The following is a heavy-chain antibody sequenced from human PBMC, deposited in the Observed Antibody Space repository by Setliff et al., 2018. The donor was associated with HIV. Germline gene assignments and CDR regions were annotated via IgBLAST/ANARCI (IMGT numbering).Heavy chain of an antibody. CDR2: IKEDGSEK. V-gene: IGHV3-7*05. D-gene: IGHD3-22*01. CDR1: GFLFHTYW. CDR3: AKDLVYYDSSGDLDH. Sequence: GGSLRLSCAASGFLFHTYWMSWVRQAPGKGLEWVANIKEDGSEKYYVDSVKGRFTISRDNAENSLYLQMNSLTAEDTAVYYCAKDLVYYDSSGDLDHWGRGILVTVSS. J-gene: IGHJ4*02.